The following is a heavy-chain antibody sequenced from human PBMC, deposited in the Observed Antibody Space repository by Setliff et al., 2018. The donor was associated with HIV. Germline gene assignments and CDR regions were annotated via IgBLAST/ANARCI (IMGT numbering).Heavy chain of an antibody. V-gene: IGHV3-53*01. Sequence: GGSLRLSCAASGFTFSSYWMSWVRQAPGKGLEWVSVIYTDGTTHYADSVKGRFTISRDNSKNTVYLQMSSLRAEDTATYYCARTFRVLRYFGPWGQGTLVTVSS. J-gene: IGHJ5*02. D-gene: IGHD3-9*01. CDR2: IYTDGTT. CDR3: ARTFRVLRYFGP. CDR1: GFTFSSYW.